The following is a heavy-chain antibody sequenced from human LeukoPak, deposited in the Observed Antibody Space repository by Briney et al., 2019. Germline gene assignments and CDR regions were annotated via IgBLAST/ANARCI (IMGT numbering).Heavy chain of an antibody. CDR1: GGSISDYY. J-gene: IGHJ6*03. CDR2: IYYSGST. CDR3: ARTAWFGELVYYYYMDV. Sequence: SETLSLTCTVSGGSISDYYWSWIRQPPGKGLEWIGYIYYSGSTNYNPSLKSRVTISVDTSKNQFSLKLSSVTAADTAVYYCARTAWFGELVYYYYMDVWGKGTTVTVSS. D-gene: IGHD3-10*01. V-gene: IGHV4-59*12.